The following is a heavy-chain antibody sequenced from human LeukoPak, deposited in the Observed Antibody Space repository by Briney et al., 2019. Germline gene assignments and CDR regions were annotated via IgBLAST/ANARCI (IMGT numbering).Heavy chain of an antibody. V-gene: IGHV1-18*01. CDR1: GYTFTSYG. CDR3: ARDRAGSSGWLDAFDI. Sequence: ASVKVSCKASGYTFTSYGISWVRQAPGQGLEWMGWISAYNGNTNYVQKLQGRVTMTTDTSTSTAYMELRSLRSDDTAVYYCARDRAGSSGWLDAFDIWGQGTMVTVSS. J-gene: IGHJ3*02. D-gene: IGHD6-19*01. CDR2: ISAYNGNT.